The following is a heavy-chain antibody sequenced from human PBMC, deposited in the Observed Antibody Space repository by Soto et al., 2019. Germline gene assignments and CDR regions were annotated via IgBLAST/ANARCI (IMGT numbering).Heavy chain of an antibody. V-gene: IGHV1-69*01. Sequence: QVQLVQSGAEVKKPGSSVKVSCKASGGTFGSYAISWVRQAPGQGLVWMGGIIPIPGTANYAQKFQGRVTIAADEYTSTAYMELSSLRSEDTAVYYCARSQGSSTSLEIYYYYYYGMDVWGQGTTVTVSS. CDR3: ARSQGSSTSLEIYYYYYYGMDV. J-gene: IGHJ6*02. CDR1: GGTFGSYA. D-gene: IGHD2-2*01. CDR2: IIPIPGTA.